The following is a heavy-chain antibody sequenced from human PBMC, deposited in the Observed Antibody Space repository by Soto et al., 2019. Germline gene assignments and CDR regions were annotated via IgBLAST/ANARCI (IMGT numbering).Heavy chain of an antibody. D-gene: IGHD1-1*01. CDR3: GRPLWRDEYNSACFDP. CDR2: ISYDGSNK. V-gene: IGHV3-30-3*01. CDR1: GFTFSSYA. Sequence: QVQLVESGGGVVQPGRSLRLSCAASGFTFSSYAMHWVRQAPGKGLEWVAVISYDGSNKYYADSVKGPFTISRHNSKDTLYQQMTSMRAEDPALYYWGRPLWRDEYNSACFDPWGRGALVTVSS. J-gene: IGHJ2*01.